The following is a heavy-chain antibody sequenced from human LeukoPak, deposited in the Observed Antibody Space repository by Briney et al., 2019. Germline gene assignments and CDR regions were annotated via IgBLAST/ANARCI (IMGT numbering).Heavy chain of an antibody. CDR1: GFIFGDYA. Sequence: GGSLRLSCTPSGFIFGDYAMSWVRQAPGKGLEWVGFIRSNAYGGKTEYAASVKGRFTISRDDSKSAAYLQMNSLKTEDTAVYYCTRGRGYSYGYGDYWGQGTLVTVSS. J-gene: IGHJ4*02. V-gene: IGHV3-49*04. D-gene: IGHD5-18*01. CDR3: TRGRGYSYGYGDY. CDR2: IRSNAYGGKT.